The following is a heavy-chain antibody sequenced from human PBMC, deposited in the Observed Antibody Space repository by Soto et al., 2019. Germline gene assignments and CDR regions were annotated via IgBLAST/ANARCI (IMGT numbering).Heavy chain of an antibody. J-gene: IGHJ4*02. Sequence: EVQLVESGGGLVQPGGSLKLSCAASGFTFSGSAMHWVRQASGKGLEWVSRIRSKANSYATAYAASVKGRFTISRDDSKNTAYLQMNSLKTEDTAVYYCTAMTTVTTGDYWGQGTLVTVSS. D-gene: IGHD4-17*01. CDR1: GFTFSGSA. V-gene: IGHV3-73*01. CDR2: IRSKANSYAT. CDR3: TAMTTVTTGDY.